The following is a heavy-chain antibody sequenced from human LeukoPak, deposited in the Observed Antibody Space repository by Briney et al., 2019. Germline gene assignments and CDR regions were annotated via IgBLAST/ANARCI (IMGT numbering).Heavy chain of an antibody. V-gene: IGHV4-59*08. D-gene: IGHD3/OR15-3a*01. CDR1: GGSISSYY. CDR3: ARQTGSGLFTLP. Sequence: PSETLSLTCTVSGGSISSYYWSWIRQPPGKGLEWIGYIYTSGSTNYNPSLKSRVTISVDTSKNQFSLKLSSVTAADTAVYYCARQTGSGLFTLPGGQGTLVTVSS. CDR2: IYTSGST. J-gene: IGHJ4*02.